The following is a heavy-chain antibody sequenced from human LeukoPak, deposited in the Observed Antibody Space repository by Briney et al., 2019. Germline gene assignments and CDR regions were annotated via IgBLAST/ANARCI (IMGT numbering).Heavy chain of an antibody. J-gene: IGHJ5*02. Sequence: SETLSLTCTVSGGSISSSSYYWGWIRQPPGKGLEWIGHIHDSGSTYYNPSLRSRVTISVDTSKKQISLRLISVTAADTAVYYCARESGGMIVFGNWFDPWGQGTLVTVSS. CDR1: GGSISSSSYY. V-gene: IGHV4-39*07. D-gene: IGHD3-22*01. CDR2: IHDSGST. CDR3: ARESGGMIVFGNWFDP.